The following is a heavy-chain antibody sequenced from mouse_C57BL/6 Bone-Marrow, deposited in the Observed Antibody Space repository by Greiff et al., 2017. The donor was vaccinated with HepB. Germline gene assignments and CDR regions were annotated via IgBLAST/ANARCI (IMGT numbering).Heavy chain of an antibody. V-gene: IGHV1-54*01. D-gene: IGHD2-3*01. CDR2: INPGSGGT. CDR3: ARYNLIYDGSHFDY. Sequence: VQLQQSGAELVRPGTSVKVSCKASGYAFTNYLIEWVKQRPGQGLEWIGVINPGSGGTNYNEKFKGKATLTADKSSSTAYMQLSSLTSEDSAVYFVARYNLIYDGSHFDYWGQGTTLTVSS. CDR1: GYAFTNYL. J-gene: IGHJ2*01.